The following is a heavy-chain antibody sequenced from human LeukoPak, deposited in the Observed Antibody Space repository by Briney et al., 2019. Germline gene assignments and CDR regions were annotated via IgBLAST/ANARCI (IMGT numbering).Heavy chain of an antibody. J-gene: IGHJ4*02. CDR3: ASTPLATYYDILTGYGGTLYYFDY. CDR1: GGSFSGYY. V-gene: IGHV4-34*01. D-gene: IGHD3-9*01. CDR2: INHSGST. Sequence: SETLSLTCAVYGGSFSGYYWSWIRQPPGKGLEWIGEINHSGSTNYNPSLKSRITISVDTSKNQFSLKLSSVTAADTAVYYCASTPLATYYDILTGYGGTLYYFDYWGQGTLVTVSS.